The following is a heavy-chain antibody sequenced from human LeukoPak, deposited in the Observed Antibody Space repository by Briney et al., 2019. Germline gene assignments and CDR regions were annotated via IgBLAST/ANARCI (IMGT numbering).Heavy chain of an antibody. CDR1: GFTFSSYG. CDR3: GKQVAVPRTRGFDY. D-gene: IGHD6-19*01. V-gene: IGHV3-30*18. J-gene: IGHJ4*02. Sequence: PGRSLRLSCAASGFTFSSYGMHWVRQAPGKGLEWVAVISYDGSNKYYADSVKGRFTISRDNSKNTLYLQMNSLKAEDTAVYYCGKQVAVPRTRGFDYWGQGTLVTVSS. CDR2: ISYDGSNK.